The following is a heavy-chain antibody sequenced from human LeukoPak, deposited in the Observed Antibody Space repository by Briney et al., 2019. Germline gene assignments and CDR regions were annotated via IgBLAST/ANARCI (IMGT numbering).Heavy chain of an antibody. J-gene: IGHJ4*02. Sequence: ASVKVSCKASGYTFTGYYMHWVRQAPGQGLEWMGIINPSGGSTSYAQKFQGRVTMTRDMSTSTVYMELSSLRSEDTAVYYCARDLYGYCSSTSCSPVEWGQGTLVTVSS. CDR2: INPSGGST. V-gene: IGHV1-46*01. CDR3: ARDLYGYCSSTSCSPVE. D-gene: IGHD2-2*01. CDR1: GYTFTGYY.